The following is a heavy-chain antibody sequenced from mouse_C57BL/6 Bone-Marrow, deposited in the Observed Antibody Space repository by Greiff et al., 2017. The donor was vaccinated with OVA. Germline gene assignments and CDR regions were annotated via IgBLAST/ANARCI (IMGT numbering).Heavy chain of an antibody. CDR1: GFTFSSYA. D-gene: IGHD3-2*02. J-gene: IGHJ2*01. CDR3: ARDQGSGYPDFDY. V-gene: IGHV5-4*01. CDR2: ISDGGSYT. Sequence: EVQGVESGGGLVKPGGSLKLSCAASGFTFSSYAMSWVRQTPEKRLEWVATISDGGSYTYYPDNVKGRFTISRDNAKNNLYLQMSHLKSEDTAMYYCARDQGSGYPDFDYWGQGTTLTVSS.